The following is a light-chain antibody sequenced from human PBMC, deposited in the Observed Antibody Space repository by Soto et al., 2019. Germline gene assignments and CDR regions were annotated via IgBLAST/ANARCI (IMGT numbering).Light chain of an antibody. CDR1: QSVSSNY. J-gene: IGKJ1*01. CDR3: QQYGSSGT. CDR2: GAS. Sequence: EVVLTQSPGTLSLSPGEKATLSCRASQSVSSNYLAWHQQKPGQAPRLIIYGASNRATGIPDRFSGSGSGTDFTLTISRLEPEDFAVYYCQQYGSSGTFGQGTKVDIK. V-gene: IGKV3-20*01.